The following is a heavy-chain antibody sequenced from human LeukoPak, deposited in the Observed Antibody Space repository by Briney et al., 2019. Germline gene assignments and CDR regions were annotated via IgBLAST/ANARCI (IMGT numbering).Heavy chain of an antibody. D-gene: IGHD4-17*01. CDR3: ARVDYGDYYFDY. V-gene: IGHV3-48*03. J-gene: IGHJ4*02. Sequence: GGSLRLSCAASGLTFSSYEMNWVRQAPGKGLEWVSYISSSGSTIYYADSVKGRFTISRDNAKNSLYLQMNSLRAEDTAVYYCARVDYGDYYFDYWGQGTLVTVSS. CDR2: ISSSGSTI. CDR1: GLTFSSYE.